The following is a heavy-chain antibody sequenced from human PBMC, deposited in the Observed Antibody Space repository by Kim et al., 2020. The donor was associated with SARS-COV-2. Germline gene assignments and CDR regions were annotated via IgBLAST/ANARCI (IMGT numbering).Heavy chain of an antibody. V-gene: IGHV4-34*01. CDR3: APPQDAGGLGSR. CDR1: GGSFSGYY. CDR2: INHSGST. Sequence: SETLSLTCAVYGGSFSGYYWSWIRQPPGKGLEWIGEINHSGSTNYNPSLKSRVTISVDTSKNQFSLKLSSVTAADTAVYYCAPPQDAGGLGSRWGQGTTVTVSS. D-gene: IGHD1-26*01. J-gene: IGHJ6*02.